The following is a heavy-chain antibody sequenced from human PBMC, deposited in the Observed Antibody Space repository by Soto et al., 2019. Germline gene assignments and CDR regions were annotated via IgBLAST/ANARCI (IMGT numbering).Heavy chain of an antibody. Sequence: SETLSLTCAVYGGSFSGYYWSWIRQPPGKVLEWIGEINHSGSTNYNPSLKSRVTISVDTSKNQFSLKLSSVTAADTAVYYCATLRGGRFLSHYYGLDVWGQGTTVTVSS. CDR2: INHSGST. V-gene: IGHV4-34*01. J-gene: IGHJ6*02. CDR1: GGSFSGYY. CDR3: ATLRGGRFLSHYYGLDV. D-gene: IGHD3-3*01.